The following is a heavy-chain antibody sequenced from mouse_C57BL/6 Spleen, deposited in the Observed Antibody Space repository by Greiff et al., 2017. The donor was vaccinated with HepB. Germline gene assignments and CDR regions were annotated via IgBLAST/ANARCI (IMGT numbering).Heavy chain of an antibody. V-gene: IGHV1-62-2*01. CDR1: GYTFTEYT. Sequence: VMLVESGAELVKPGASVKLSCKASGYTFTEYTIHWVKQRSGQGLEWIGWFYPGSGSIKYNEKFKDKATLTADKSSSTVYMELSRLTSEDSAVYFCASTSYYSNPYAMDYWGQGTSVTVSS. CDR3: ASTSYYSNPYAMDY. J-gene: IGHJ4*01. D-gene: IGHD2-5*01. CDR2: FYPGSGSI.